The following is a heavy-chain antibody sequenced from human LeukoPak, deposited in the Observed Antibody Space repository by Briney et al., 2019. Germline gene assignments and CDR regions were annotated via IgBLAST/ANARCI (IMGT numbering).Heavy chain of an antibody. V-gene: IGHV4-34*01. D-gene: IGHD5-24*01. Sequence: SETLSLTCAVYGGSFSGYYWSWIRQPPGKGLEWSGEINHSGSTNYNPSLKSRVTISVDTSKNQFSLKLSSVTAADTAVYYCARFSLGGRWLPNWRIDYWGQGTLATVSS. CDR2: INHSGST. J-gene: IGHJ4*02. CDR1: GGSFSGYY. CDR3: ARFSLGGRWLPNWRIDY.